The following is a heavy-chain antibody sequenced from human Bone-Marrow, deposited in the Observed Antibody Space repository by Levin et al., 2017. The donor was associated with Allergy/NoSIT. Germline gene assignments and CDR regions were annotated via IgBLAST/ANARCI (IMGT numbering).Heavy chain of an antibody. Sequence: HAGGSLRLSCAASGFTFSSYSMNWVRQAPGKGLEWVSYISSSSSTIYYADSVKGRFTISRDNAKNSLYLQMNSLRAEDTAVYYCARWIQLWLSGDYYYGMDVWGQGTTVTVSS. CDR1: GFTFSSYS. CDR2: ISSSSSTI. CDR3: ARWIQLWLSGDYYYGMDV. V-gene: IGHV3-48*04. D-gene: IGHD5-18*01. J-gene: IGHJ6*02.